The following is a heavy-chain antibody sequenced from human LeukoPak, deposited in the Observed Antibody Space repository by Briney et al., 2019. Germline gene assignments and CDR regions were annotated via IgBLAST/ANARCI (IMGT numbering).Heavy chain of an antibody. CDR1: RFTFSSYW. Sequence: PGGSLRLSCAASRFTFSSYWMHWVRQAPVKGRVWGSRIDSDWSSTSYTDSVKGRVTISRDNSKNTLYLQMHSLRAEDTAVYYCARGGSSGWYRAAYYYYYMDVWGKGTTVTVSS. CDR3: ARGGSSGWYRAAYYYYYMDV. CDR2: IDSDWSST. J-gene: IGHJ6*03. D-gene: IGHD6-19*01. V-gene: IGHV3-74*01.